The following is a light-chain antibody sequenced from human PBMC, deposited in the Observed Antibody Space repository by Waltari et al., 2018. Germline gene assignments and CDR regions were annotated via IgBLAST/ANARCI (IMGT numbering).Light chain of an antibody. Sequence: EIVMTQSPATLSVSPGDRATLSCRASQRVSSNLAWYQQKPGQAPRLLIYGASTRATGHPARLSGTGSGAEFTLTISSLQSEVFAVYYCQQYNNWPPLFTFGPGTKVDMK. J-gene: IGKJ3*01. CDR1: QRVSSN. CDR3: QQYNNWPPLFT. V-gene: IGKV3D-15*01. CDR2: GAS.